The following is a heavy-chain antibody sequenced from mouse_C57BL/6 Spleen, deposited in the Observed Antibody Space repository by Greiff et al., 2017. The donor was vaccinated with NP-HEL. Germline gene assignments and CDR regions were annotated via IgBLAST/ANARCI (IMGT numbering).Heavy chain of an antibody. V-gene: IGHV1-72*01. J-gene: IGHJ4*01. CDR1: GYTFTSYW. D-gene: IGHD2-5*01. CDR3: ARGDSNYVDYAMDY. Sequence: QVQLKQPGAELVKPGASVKLSCKASGYTFTSYWMHWVKQRPGRGLEWIGRIDPNSGGTKYNEKFKSKATLTVDKPSSTAYMQLSSLTSEDSAVYYCARGDSNYVDYAMDYWGQGTSVTVSS. CDR2: IDPNSGGT.